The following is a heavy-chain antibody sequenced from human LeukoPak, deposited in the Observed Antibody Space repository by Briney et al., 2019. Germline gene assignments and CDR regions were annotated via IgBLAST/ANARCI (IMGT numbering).Heavy chain of an antibody. D-gene: IGHD6-13*01. Sequence: PGGSLRLSCAASGLTFSSYDMSWVRQAPGKGLEWVSAISGSGGSTYYADSAKGRFTISRDNSKNTLYLQMNSLRAEDTAVYYCARQAAYSSSWYYYWGQGTLVTVSS. CDR2: ISGSGGST. J-gene: IGHJ4*02. V-gene: IGHV3-23*01. CDR3: ARQAAYSSSWYYY. CDR1: GLTFSSYD.